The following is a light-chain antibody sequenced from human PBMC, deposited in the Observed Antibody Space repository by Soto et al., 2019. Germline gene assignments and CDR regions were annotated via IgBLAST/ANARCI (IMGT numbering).Light chain of an antibody. J-gene: IGKJ5*01. CDR1: QSVSSTY. Sequence: EIVLTQSPDTLSLSPGERATLSCRASQSVSSTYLAWYQQKPGQTPRLLIYGASSRATGIPDRFSAGGYGTDFTLTISRLEPEDCAVYYCQQYGSSPFTFGQGKRLEIK. CDR3: QQYGSSPFT. V-gene: IGKV3-20*01. CDR2: GAS.